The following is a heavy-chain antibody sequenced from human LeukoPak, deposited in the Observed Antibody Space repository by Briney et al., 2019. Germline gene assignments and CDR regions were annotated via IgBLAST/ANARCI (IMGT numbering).Heavy chain of an antibody. Sequence: PGGSLRLSCAASGFTFSSYEMNWVRQAPGKGLEWVSYISSSGSTIYYADSVKGRFTISRDNAKNSLHLQMNSLRAEDTAVYYCARPRGGQWLVGYNWFDPWGQGTLVTVSS. D-gene: IGHD6-19*01. CDR2: ISSSGSTI. CDR3: ARPRGGQWLVGYNWFDP. CDR1: GFTFSSYE. V-gene: IGHV3-48*03. J-gene: IGHJ5*02.